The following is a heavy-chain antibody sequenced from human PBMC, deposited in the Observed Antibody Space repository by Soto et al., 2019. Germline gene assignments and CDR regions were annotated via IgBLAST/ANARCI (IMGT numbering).Heavy chain of an antibody. V-gene: IGHV3-15*07. J-gene: IGHJ6*02. Sequence: EVQLVESGGGLVKPGGSLRLSCAASGFTFSNAWMNWVRQAPGKGLEWVGRIKSKTDGGTTDYAAPVQGRFTISRDDSKITLSLQMNSLKTEDTAVYYCTTGGIVDRPLGFGDNKQNCYYGMDVWGQGTTVTVSS. CDR2: IKSKTDGGTT. CDR1: GFTFSNAW. D-gene: IGHD3-10*01. CDR3: TTGGIVDRPLGFGDNKQNCYYGMDV.